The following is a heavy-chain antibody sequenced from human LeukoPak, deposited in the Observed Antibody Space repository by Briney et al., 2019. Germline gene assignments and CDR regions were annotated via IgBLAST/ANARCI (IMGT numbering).Heavy chain of an antibody. Sequence: PSETLSLTCTVSGGSISSSSYYWGWIRQPPGTGLEWIGSIYYSGSTYYNPSLKSRVTISLDTSKNQFSLRLSSVTAADTAVYYCARDRQQLVRGDYFDYWGQGTLVTVSS. CDR2: IYYSGST. CDR1: GGSISSSSYY. D-gene: IGHD6-13*01. CDR3: ARDRQQLVRGDYFDY. J-gene: IGHJ4*02. V-gene: IGHV4-39*07.